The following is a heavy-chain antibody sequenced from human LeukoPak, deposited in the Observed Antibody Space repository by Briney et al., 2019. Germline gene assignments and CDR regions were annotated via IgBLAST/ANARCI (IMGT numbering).Heavy chain of an antibody. Sequence: ASVKVSCKASGYTFTGYYMHWVRQAPGQGLEWMGWINPNSGGTNYAQKFQGWVTMTRDTSISTAYMELSRLRSADTAVYYCARGMRVYYYGSGSYKYAFDIWGQGTMVTVSS. CDR1: GYTFTGYY. CDR3: ARGMRVYYYGSGSYKYAFDI. D-gene: IGHD3-10*01. J-gene: IGHJ3*02. CDR2: INPNSGGT. V-gene: IGHV1-2*04.